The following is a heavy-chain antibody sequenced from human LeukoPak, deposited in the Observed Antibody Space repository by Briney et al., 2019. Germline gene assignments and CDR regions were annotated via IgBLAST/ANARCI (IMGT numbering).Heavy chain of an antibody. D-gene: IGHD3-22*01. Sequence: SETLSLTCTVSGGSISSYYWSWIRQPPGKGLEWIGYIYYSGSTNYNPSLKSRVTISVDTSKNQFSLKLSSVTAADTAVYYCARLASYYYDSSGYLHAFDIWGQGTMVTVSS. J-gene: IGHJ3*02. V-gene: IGHV4-59*01. CDR2: IYYSGST. CDR3: ARLASYYYDSSGYLHAFDI. CDR1: GGSISSYY.